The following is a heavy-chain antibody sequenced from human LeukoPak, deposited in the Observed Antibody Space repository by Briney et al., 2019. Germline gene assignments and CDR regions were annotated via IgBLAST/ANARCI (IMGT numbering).Heavy chain of an antibody. V-gene: IGHV1-2*02. J-gene: IGHJ4*02. D-gene: IGHD2-2*02. Sequence: ASVKVSCKTSGYTFTGYYLHWVRQAPGQGLEWLGWINPNSGGTSYAQKFQGRVTTTRDTSITTAYMELNWLRSDDTAMFYCARGSGTSWYKYYFDYWGQGTLVTVSS. CDR2: INPNSGGT. CDR3: ARGSGTSWYKYYFDY. CDR1: GYTFTGYY.